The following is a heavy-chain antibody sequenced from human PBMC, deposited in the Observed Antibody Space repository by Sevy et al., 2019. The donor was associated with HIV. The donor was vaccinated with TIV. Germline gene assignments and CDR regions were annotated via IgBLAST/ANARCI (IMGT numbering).Heavy chain of an antibody. D-gene: IGHD1-26*01. CDR3: ARGEKWAVYYYGRDV. Sequence: GGSLRLSCTASGFTFRSYAMHWVRQAPGKGLEWVAVISYGGSNKYYADSVKGRFTVSRDNSKNTLYLQMNSLRAEDTAVYYCARGEKWAVYYYGRDVWGQGTTVTVSS. V-gene: IGHV3-30-3*01. J-gene: IGHJ6*02. CDR2: ISYGGSNK. CDR1: GFTFRSYA.